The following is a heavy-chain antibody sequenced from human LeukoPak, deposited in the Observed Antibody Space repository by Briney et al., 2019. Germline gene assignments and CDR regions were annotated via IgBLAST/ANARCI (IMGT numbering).Heavy chain of an antibody. Sequence: GESLQISCKGSGHSFTSYWIGWVRQLPGKGLEWMGIIYPGDSDTRYSPSFQGQVTISADKSISTAYLQWSSLKASDTAMYYCARLQWLKYYFDYWGQGTLVTVSS. CDR3: ARLQWLKYYFDY. D-gene: IGHD6-19*01. V-gene: IGHV5-51*01. J-gene: IGHJ4*02. CDR2: IYPGDSDT. CDR1: GHSFTSYW.